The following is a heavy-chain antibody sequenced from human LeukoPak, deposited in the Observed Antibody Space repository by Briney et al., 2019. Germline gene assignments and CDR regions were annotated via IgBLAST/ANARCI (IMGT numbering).Heavy chain of an antibody. CDR2: ISSSSSYI. J-gene: IGHJ3*02. Sequence: GGSLRLSCAASGFTFSSYGMSWVRQAPGKGLEWVSSISSSSSYIYYADSVKGRFTISRDNAKNSLYLQMNSLRAEDTAVYYCARGPNAFDIWGQGTMVTVSS. CDR1: GFTFSSYG. V-gene: IGHV3-21*01. CDR3: ARGPNAFDI.